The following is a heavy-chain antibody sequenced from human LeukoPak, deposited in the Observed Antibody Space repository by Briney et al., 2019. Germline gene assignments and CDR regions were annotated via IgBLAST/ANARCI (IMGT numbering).Heavy chain of an antibody. CDR3: ARGGNPQLPFDP. J-gene: IGHJ5*02. D-gene: IGHD2-15*01. V-gene: IGHV1-2*02. CDR2: INPNSGGT. Sequence: ASVKVSCKASGYTFTGYYMHWVRQAPGQGLEWMGWINPNSGGTNYAQKFQGRVTMTRDTSTSTVYMELSSLRSEDTAIYYCARGGNPQLPFDPWGQGTLVTVSS. CDR1: GYTFTGYY.